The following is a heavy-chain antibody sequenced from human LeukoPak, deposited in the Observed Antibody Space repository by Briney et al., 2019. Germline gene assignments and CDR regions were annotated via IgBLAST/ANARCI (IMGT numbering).Heavy chain of an antibody. D-gene: IGHD3-16*02. CDR1: GGSFSGYY. Sequence: SETLSLTCAVYGGSFSGYYWSWIRQHPGKGLEWIGYIYYSGSTYYSPSLKSRVTISVDTSKNQFSLKLSSVTAADTAVYYCAREKDYDYVWGSYRYTETWGQGTLVTVSS. CDR3: AREKDYDYVWGSYRYTET. CDR2: IYYSGST. J-gene: IGHJ5*02. V-gene: IGHV4-31*11.